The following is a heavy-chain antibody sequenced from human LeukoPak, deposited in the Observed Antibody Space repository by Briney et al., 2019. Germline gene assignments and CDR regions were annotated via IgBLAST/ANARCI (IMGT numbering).Heavy chain of an antibody. D-gene: IGHD6-6*01. V-gene: IGHV3-30*02. Sequence: GGSLRLSCAASGFTFDSYGMHWVRQAPGKGLEWVAFIQYDGSNKYYADPVKGRFTVSRDNAKNTLYLQMNSLRAEDTAVYYCAKDKSSSTSSGLKYYFDYWGQGPLVTVSS. CDR2: IQYDGSNK. CDR3: AKDKSSSTSSGLKYYFDY. CDR1: GFTFDSYG. J-gene: IGHJ4*02.